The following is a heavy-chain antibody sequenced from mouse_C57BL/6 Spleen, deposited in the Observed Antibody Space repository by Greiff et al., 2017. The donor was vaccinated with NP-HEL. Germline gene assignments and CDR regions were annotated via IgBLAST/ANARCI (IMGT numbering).Heavy chain of an antibody. Sequence: QVQLQQPGAELVKPGASVKLSCKASGYTFTSYWMHWVKQRPGRGLEWMGRIDPNSGGTKYNEKFKSKATLTVDKPSSTAYMQLSSLTSEDSEVYYCARHPGGLFRNGAMDYWGQGTSVTVSS. CDR3: ARHPGGLFRNGAMDY. CDR1: GYTFTSYW. J-gene: IGHJ4*01. V-gene: IGHV1-72*01. CDR2: IDPNSGGT.